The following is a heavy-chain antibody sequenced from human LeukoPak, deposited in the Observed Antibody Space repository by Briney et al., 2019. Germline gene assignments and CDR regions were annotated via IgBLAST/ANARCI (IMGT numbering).Heavy chain of an antibody. J-gene: IGHJ5*02. CDR2: IAYDGSNT. D-gene: IGHD2/OR15-2a*01. CDR3: AKDIGILTTSLYNWFDP. CDR1: GFTFSSYG. Sequence: GGSLRLSCTASGFTFSSYGMHWVRQAPAKGLEWVAVIAYDGSNTYYLDSVKGRFIISRDNSRNTLYLQMNSLRVEDTAVYYCAKDIGILTTSLYNWFDPWGQGTLVTVSS. V-gene: IGHV3-33*05.